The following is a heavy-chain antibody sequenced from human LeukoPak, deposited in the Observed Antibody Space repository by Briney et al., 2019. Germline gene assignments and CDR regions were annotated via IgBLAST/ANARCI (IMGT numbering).Heavy chain of an antibody. D-gene: IGHD3-22*01. V-gene: IGHV4-34*01. Sequence: SETLSLTCAVYGGSFSGYYWSWIRQPPGKGLEWIGEINHSGSTNYNPSLMSRVTMSVDTSKNQFSLRLSSVTAADTAVYYCARDQYYYDSSGYYGFDYWGQGTLVTVSS. CDR3: ARDQYYYDSSGYYGFDY. CDR2: INHSGST. CDR1: GGSFSGYY. J-gene: IGHJ4*02.